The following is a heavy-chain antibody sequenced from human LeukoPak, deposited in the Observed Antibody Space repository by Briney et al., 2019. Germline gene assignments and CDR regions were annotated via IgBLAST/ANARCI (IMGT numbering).Heavy chain of an antibody. D-gene: IGHD3-3*01. Sequence: SETLSLTCTVSSGSISSGGYYWSWIRQHPGKGLEWIGYIYYSGSTYYNPSLKSRVTISVDTSKNQFSLKLSSVTAEDTAVYYCARESTQTWRHFDLWGRGTLVTVSS. V-gene: IGHV4-31*03. CDR2: IYYSGST. CDR3: ARESTQTWRHFDL. J-gene: IGHJ2*01. CDR1: SGSISSGGYY.